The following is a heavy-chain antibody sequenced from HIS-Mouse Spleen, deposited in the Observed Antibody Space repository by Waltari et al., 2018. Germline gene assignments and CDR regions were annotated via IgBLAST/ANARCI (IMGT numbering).Heavy chain of an antibody. CDR1: GFSLSTSGMC. CDR3: ARIAEGYSSGWYAFDY. V-gene: IGHV2-70*15. D-gene: IGHD6-19*01. Sequence: QVTLRESGPALVKPTQTLTLTCTFSGFSLSTSGMCVSWIRQPPGKALEWLARIDWDDDNYYSTALKTRLTISKDTSKNQVVITITNMDPVDTATYYCARIAEGYSSGWYAFDYWGQGTLVTVSS. J-gene: IGHJ4*02. CDR2: IDWDDDN.